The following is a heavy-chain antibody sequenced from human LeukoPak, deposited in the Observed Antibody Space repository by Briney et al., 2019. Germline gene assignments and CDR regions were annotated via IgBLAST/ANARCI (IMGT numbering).Heavy chain of an antibody. V-gene: IGHV1-69*13. J-gene: IGHJ4*02. Sequence: SVKVSCKASGGTFHSYIVTWVRQAPGQGLEWMGGIVPIIGTANYARKSQGRVTITADDSTSTAYMELRSLRSEDTAIYYCARDQRPSCLGGICYSGDYWGQGTLVTVTS. CDR1: GGTFHSYI. CDR3: ARDQRPSCLGGICYSGDY. D-gene: IGHD2-15*01. CDR2: IVPIIGTA.